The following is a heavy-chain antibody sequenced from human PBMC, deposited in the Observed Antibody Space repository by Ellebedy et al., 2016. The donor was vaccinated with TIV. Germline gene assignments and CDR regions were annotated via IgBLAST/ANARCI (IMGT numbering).Heavy chain of an antibody. V-gene: IGHV3-7*03. CDR3: AKIPLAFGDTMEPYYYYGMDV. D-gene: IGHD3-10*01. Sequence: GGSLRLSCAASGFTFSSYWMTWVRQATGKGLEWVANIKQGGSEKYYVDSVKGRFTISRDNAKNSLYLQMNSLRAEDTAVYYCAKIPLAFGDTMEPYYYYGMDVWGQGTTVTVSS. CDR1: GFTFSSYW. J-gene: IGHJ6*02. CDR2: IKQGGSEK.